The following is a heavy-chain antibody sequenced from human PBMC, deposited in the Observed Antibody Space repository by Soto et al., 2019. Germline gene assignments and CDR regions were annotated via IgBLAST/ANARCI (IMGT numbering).Heavy chain of an antibody. V-gene: IGHV3-23*01. J-gene: IGHJ4*02. Sequence: PGESLKISCAASGFTFSSYAMSWVRQAPGKGLEWVSAISGSGGSTYYADSVKGRFTISRDNSKNTLYLQMNSLRAEDTAVYYCAKAPQTTIFGVVIIAGRTAYYFDYWGQGTLVTVSS. CDR2: ISGSGGST. CDR3: AKAPQTTIFGVVIIAGRTAYYFDY. D-gene: IGHD3-3*01. CDR1: GFTFSSYA.